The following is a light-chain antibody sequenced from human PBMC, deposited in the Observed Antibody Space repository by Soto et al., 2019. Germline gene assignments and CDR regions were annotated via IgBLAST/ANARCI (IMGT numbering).Light chain of an antibody. CDR3: QHYETFSWT. V-gene: IGKV1-5*01. Sequence: DIQMTQSPSTLSASVGDRVTITCRASQDIDTSLAWFQQRPGKAPKLLIYAASGLASGVPSTFSGSGSGTDFTLTISSVQPDDFATYFCQHYETFSWTFGQGTKVEMK. CDR2: AAS. CDR1: QDIDTS. J-gene: IGKJ1*01.